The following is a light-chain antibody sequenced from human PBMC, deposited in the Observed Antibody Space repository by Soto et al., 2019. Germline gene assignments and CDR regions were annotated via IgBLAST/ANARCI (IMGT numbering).Light chain of an antibody. CDR1: QTINNR. V-gene: IGKV1-5*01. J-gene: IGKJ1*01. Sequence: DIQMTQSPSPLSASVGDRVTIPCRSSQTINNRLAWYQQKPGKAPKLLIYDVSTLESGVPSRFSGSGAGTEFTLTISSLQPDDFATYYCQQYNSYSPWTFGQGTKVDI. CDR3: QQYNSYSPWT. CDR2: DVS.